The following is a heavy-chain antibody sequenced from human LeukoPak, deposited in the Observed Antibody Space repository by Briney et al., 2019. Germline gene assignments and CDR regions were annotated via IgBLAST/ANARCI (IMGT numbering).Heavy chain of an antibody. J-gene: IGHJ6*04. D-gene: IGHD6-13*01. Sequence: GGSLRLSCVASGFTFSSYAMSWVRQAPGKGLEWVSAISGSGGSTYYADSVKGRFTISRDNSKNTLYLQMNSLRAEDTAVYYCAKDGSNSSSLYYYYYGMDVWGKGTTVTVSS. CDR3: AKDGSNSSSLYYYYYGMDV. CDR1: GFTFSSYA. V-gene: IGHV3-23*01. CDR2: ISGSGGST.